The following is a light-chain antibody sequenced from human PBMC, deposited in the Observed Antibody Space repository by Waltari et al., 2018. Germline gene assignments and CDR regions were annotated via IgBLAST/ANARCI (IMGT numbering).Light chain of an antibody. CDR1: QSVGNSY. V-gene: IGKV3-20*01. Sequence: EIVLTQSPDTLSLSPGEGATLSCRASQSVGNSYLAWYHQKPGQAPRLLIYNASSRATGIPDRFSGSGSGTDFTLTISRMEPEDFAVYYCQQYARSPLTFGGGTKVEIK. CDR2: NAS. CDR3: QQYARSPLT. J-gene: IGKJ4*01.